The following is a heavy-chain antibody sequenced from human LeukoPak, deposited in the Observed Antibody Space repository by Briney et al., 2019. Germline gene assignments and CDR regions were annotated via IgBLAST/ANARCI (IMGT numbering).Heavy chain of an antibody. CDR3: AKVRAPLSGNSYYFDY. D-gene: IGHD1-26*01. CDR2: ISWNSGSI. V-gene: IGHV3-9*01. J-gene: IGHJ4*02. CDR1: GFIFDDYA. Sequence: GRSLRLSCAASGFIFDDYAMHWVRQVPGKGLEWVSGISWNSGSIDYADSVKGRFTISRDNAKNSLYLQMNSLRPEDTALYYCAKVRAPLSGNSYYFDYWGQGTLVTVSS.